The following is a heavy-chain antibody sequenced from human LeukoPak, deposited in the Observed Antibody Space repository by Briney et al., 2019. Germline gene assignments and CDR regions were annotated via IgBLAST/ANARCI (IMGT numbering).Heavy chain of an antibody. CDR1: GGSISSSSYY. D-gene: IGHD3-22*01. Sequence: KTSETLSLTCTVSGGSISSSSYYWGWIRQPPGKGLEWIGSIYYSGSTYYNPSLKSRVTISVDTSKNQFSLKLSSVTAADTAVYYCARLVFPNCMVVVVITSGYFDYWGQGTLVTVSS. CDR2: IYYSGST. CDR3: ARLVFPNCMVVVVITSGYFDY. J-gene: IGHJ4*02. V-gene: IGHV4-39*01.